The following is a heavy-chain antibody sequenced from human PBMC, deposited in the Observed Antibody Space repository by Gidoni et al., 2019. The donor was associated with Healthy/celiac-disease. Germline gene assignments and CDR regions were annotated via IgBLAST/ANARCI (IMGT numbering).Heavy chain of an antibody. J-gene: IGHJ6*02. CDR2: IIPILGIA. CDR3: ARDPGYCSGGSCYGEEWYYYYGMDV. D-gene: IGHD2-15*01. CDR1: AGTFSSYT. Sequence: QVQLVQSGAEVKQPGSSVKVSCKASAGTFSSYTISWVRPAPGQGLEWMGRIIPILGIANYAKKFQGRVTITADKSTSTAYMDLSSLRSEDTAVYYCARDPGYCSGGSCYGEEWYYYYGMDVWGQGTTVTVSS. V-gene: IGHV1-69*08.